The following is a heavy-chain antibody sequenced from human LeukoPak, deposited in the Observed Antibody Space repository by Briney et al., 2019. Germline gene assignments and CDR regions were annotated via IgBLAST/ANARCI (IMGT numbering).Heavy chain of an antibody. CDR1: GLTYSDFW. J-gene: IGHJ4*02. CDR3: ATGHSYGYDY. D-gene: IGHD5-18*01. CDR2: VKGDGRTT. V-gene: IGHV3-74*01. Sequence: GGSLRLSCAASGLTYSDFWMHWVRQPPGKGLVWVALVKGDGRTTIYADSVKGRFTISRDNAKNTLYLQMNSLRADDSGVYYCATGHSYGYDYWGQGVLVTVSS.